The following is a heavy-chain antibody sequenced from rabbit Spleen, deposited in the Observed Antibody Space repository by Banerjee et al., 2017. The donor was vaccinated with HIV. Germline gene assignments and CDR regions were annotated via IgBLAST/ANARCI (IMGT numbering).Heavy chain of an antibody. J-gene: IGHJ4*01. D-gene: IGHD6-1*01. Sequence: QSLEESGGDLVKPGASLTLTCTPSGFDFSSNAMCWVRQAPGKGLEWVACVSGGASGTTYYASWAKGRFTISKTSSTTVTLQMTSLTAADTATYFCARDSYSTYDYVGAFILWGPGTLVTVS. V-gene: IGHV1S40*01. CDR2: VSGGASGTT. CDR3: ARDSYSTYDYVGAFIL. CDR1: GFDFSSNA.